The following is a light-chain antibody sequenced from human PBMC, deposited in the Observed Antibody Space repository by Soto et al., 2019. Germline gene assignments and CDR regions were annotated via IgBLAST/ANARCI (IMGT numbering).Light chain of an antibody. CDR3: CSYAGDGAWV. CDR2: GGS. J-gene: IGLJ3*02. CDR1: NSDVGRYNL. Sequence: QSALTQPASVSGSPGQSITISCTGTNSDVGRYNLVSWYQQNPGKAPKLMIYGGSERPSGISHRFSGSKSGTTASLTIAGLQTEDEADDYCCSYAGDGAWVFGGGTKVTVL. V-gene: IGLV2-23*01.